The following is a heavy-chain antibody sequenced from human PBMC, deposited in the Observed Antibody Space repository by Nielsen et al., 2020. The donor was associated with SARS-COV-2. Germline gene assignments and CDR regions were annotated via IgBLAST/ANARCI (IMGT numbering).Heavy chain of an antibody. V-gene: IGHV3-13*04. Sequence: ESLKISRVASGFTFSSYDMHWVRQATGSGLELVSGIGTTGDTVYRDSVKGRFTIPREDAKNSFYLQMNSLRAEDTAVYYCARDLSGNWYFDLWGRGTLVTVSS. CDR1: GFTFSSYD. CDR3: ARDLSGNWYFDL. D-gene: IGHD2/OR15-2a*01. CDR2: IGTTGDT. J-gene: IGHJ2*01.